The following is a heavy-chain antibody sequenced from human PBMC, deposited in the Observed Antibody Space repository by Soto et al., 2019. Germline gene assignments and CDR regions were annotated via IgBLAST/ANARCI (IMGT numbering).Heavy chain of an antibody. J-gene: IGHJ4*02. D-gene: IGHD1-26*01. V-gene: IGHV3-30*18. CDR3: AKDFTVGAADYYFDY. Sequence: GGSLRLSCAASGFTFSSYGMHWIRQAPGKGLEWVAVISNDGRNKYYADSVKGRFTISRDNSKNTLYLQMNSLRAEDTAVYYCAKDFTVGAADYYFDYWGQGTLVTVSS. CDR1: GFTFSSYG. CDR2: ISNDGRNK.